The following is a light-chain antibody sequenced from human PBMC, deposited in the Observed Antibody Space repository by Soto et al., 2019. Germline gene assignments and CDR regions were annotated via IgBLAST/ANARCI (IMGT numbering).Light chain of an antibody. J-gene: IGLJ1*01. CDR1: SGHSNYA. CDR2: INSDGRH. Sequence: QSVLTQSPSASASLGASVKLTCTLSSGHSNYAVAWLQQQPEKGPRYLMKINSDGRHSKGDGIPDRFSGSSSGADRCLTISSLQSGDEADYYCQTWDIGIHVFGTGTKLTVL. V-gene: IGLV4-69*01. CDR3: QTWDIGIHV.